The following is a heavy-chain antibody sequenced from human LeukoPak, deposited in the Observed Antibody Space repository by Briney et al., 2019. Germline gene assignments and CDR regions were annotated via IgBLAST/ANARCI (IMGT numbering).Heavy chain of an antibody. Sequence: SETLSLTCTVSGGSISRSSYYWGGIRQPPGKGLEWIGSIYYSGSTYYNPSLKSRVTISVDTSKNQFSLKLSSVTAADTAVYYCARWPPRRIAVAGKPNWFDPWGQGTLVTVSS. CDR1: GGSISRSSYY. CDR2: IYYSGST. CDR3: ARWPPRRIAVAGKPNWFDP. V-gene: IGHV4-39*07. J-gene: IGHJ5*02. D-gene: IGHD6-19*01.